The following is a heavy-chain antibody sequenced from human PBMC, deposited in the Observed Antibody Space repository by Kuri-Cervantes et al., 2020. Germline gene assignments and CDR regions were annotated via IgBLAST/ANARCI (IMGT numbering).Heavy chain of an antibody. J-gene: IGHJ6*02. CDR3: ARGMTTEDYYYYGMDV. D-gene: IGHD4-11*01. Sequence: GGSLRLSCAASGFTFSSYGIHWVRQAPGKGLEWVAVISYDGSNKYYADSVKGRFTISRDNAKNSLYLQMNSLRDEDTAVYYCARGMTTEDYYYYGMDVWGQGATVTVSS. CDR2: ISYDGSNK. CDR1: GFTFSSYG. V-gene: IGHV3-30*03.